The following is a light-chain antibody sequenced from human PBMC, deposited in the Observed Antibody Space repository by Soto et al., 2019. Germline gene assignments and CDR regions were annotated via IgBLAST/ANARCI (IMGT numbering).Light chain of an antibody. CDR1: NIGSKS. Sequence: SYELTQPPSVSVAPGKTARITCEGNNIGSKSVHWYQQKPGQAPVLVIYYDTDRPSGIPERFSGSNSGNTATLTITRVEAGDEADYYCQVWDRIIDQVFGTGTKLTVL. V-gene: IGLV3-21*04. J-gene: IGLJ1*01. CDR3: QVWDRIIDQV. CDR2: YDT.